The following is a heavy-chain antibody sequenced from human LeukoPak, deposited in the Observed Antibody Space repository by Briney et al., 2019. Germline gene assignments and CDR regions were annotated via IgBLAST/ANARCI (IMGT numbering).Heavy chain of an antibody. V-gene: IGHV4-34*01. CDR1: GGSFSGYY. D-gene: IGHD5-18*01. CDR3: ARDDGYLVDY. J-gene: IGHJ4*02. CDR2: INHSGST. Sequence: SETLSLTCAVYGGSFSGYYWSWIRQTPGKGLEWIGEINHSGSTNYNPSLKSRVTISVDTSKNQFSLKLSSVTAADTAVYYCARDDGYLVDYWGQGTLVTVSS.